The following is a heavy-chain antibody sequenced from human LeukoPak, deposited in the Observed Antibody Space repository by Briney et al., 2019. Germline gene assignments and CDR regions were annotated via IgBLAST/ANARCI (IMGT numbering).Heavy chain of an antibody. CDR3: ARDIEEVVVAANYYYGMDV. CDR1: GFTYSSYA. J-gene: IGHJ6*02. D-gene: IGHD2-15*01. V-gene: IGHV3-30-3*01. Sequence: GGSLRLSCAASGFTYSSYAMHWVRQAPGKGLEWVAVISYDGSNKYYADSVKGRFTISRDNSKNTLYLQMNSLRAEDTAVYYCARDIEEVVVAANYYYGMDVWGQGTTVTVSS. CDR2: ISYDGSNK.